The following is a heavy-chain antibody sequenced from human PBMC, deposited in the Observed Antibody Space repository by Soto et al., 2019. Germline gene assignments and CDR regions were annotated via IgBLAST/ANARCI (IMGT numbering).Heavy chain of an antibody. V-gene: IGHV4-34*01. CDR3: ARAPKVSGSSQTRPDF. J-gene: IGHJ4*02. Sequence: SETLSLTCSIYSGSFSGYYCSWIRQPPGKVLEWIGEISQSGNTNYSPSLKSRVSISIDTSKKQFSLNLASVSAADTAVYYCARAPKVSGSSQTRPDFWGQGTLVTVS. CDR1: SGSFSGYY. D-gene: IGHD6-6*01. CDR2: ISQSGNT.